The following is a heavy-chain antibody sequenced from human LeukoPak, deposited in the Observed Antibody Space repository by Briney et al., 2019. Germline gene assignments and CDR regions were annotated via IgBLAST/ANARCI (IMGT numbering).Heavy chain of an antibody. V-gene: IGHV3-30*18. CDR1: GFTFSSYG. J-gene: IGHJ4*02. CDR2: ISYDGSNK. Sequence: PGGSLRLSCAASGFTFSSYGMHWVRQAPGKGLEWVAVISYDGSNKYYADSVKGRFTISRDNSKNTLYLQMNSLRAEDTAVYYCAKDLILEWLLVGNPDYWGQGTLVTVSS. CDR3: AKDLILEWLLVGNPDY. D-gene: IGHD3-3*01.